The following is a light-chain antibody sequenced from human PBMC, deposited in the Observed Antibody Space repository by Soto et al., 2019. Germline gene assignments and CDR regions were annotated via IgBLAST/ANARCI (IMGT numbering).Light chain of an antibody. CDR1: ERIPSGF. CDR3: QQFRNSVIT. CDR2: DAS. J-gene: IGKJ5*01. Sequence: EIVLTQSPGTLSLSPGERATRSCRASERIPSGFLAWYQQKHGQAPRLLMYDASGRAPGTPDRFSGRGSGTDFTLSISRLEPEDFAVYYCQQFRNSVITFGQGTRLEIK. V-gene: IGKV3-20*01.